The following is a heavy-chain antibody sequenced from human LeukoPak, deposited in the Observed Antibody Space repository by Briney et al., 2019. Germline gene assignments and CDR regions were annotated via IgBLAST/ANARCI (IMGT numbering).Heavy chain of an antibody. CDR3: VYQLMVPDNWFDP. J-gene: IGHJ5*02. Sequence: ASVKVSCKASGYSSTGYYMRGGRQAPGQGLEWMGWINPNSGGTNYAQKFQGRVTMTRDTSICTAYMALSRLRSDDTAVYYWVYQLMVPDNWFDPWGQGTLVTVSS. D-gene: IGHD2-8*01. V-gene: IGHV1-2*02. CDR1: GYSSTGYY. CDR2: INPNSGGT.